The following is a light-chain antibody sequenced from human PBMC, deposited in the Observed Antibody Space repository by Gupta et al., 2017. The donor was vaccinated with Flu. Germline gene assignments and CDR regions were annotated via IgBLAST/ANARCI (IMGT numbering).Light chain of an antibody. J-gene: IGKJ5*01. Sequence: PSSLSASVGDRVTITCQASQDISDYLNWYQQKPGKVPKLLMYDASNLRTGVPSRFRGSGYGTDFTLTISSLQPEDIATYYCQQYDKIPITFGQGTRLEIK. CDR3: QQYDKIPIT. CDR2: DAS. CDR1: QDISDY. V-gene: IGKV1-33*01.